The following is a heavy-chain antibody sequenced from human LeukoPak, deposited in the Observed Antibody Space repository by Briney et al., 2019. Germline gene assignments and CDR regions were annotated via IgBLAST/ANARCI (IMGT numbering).Heavy chain of an antibody. Sequence: ASVKVSCKASGYTFTGYYMHWVRQAPGQGLEWMGWINPNSGGTNYAQKFQGRVTMTRDTSISTAYMELSRLRSDDTAVYYCARDVVSRSGPGGYYMDVWGKGTTVTVSS. D-gene: IGHD3-3*01. CDR2: INPNSGGT. CDR3: ARDVVSRSGPGGYYMDV. J-gene: IGHJ6*03. CDR1: GYTFTGYY. V-gene: IGHV1-2*02.